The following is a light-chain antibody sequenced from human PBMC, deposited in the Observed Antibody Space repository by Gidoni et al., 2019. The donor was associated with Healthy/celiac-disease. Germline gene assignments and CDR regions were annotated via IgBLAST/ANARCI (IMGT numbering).Light chain of an antibody. CDR1: KLGDKY. CDR2: QDS. CDR3: QAWDSSTAEVV. V-gene: IGLV3-1*01. J-gene: IGLJ2*01. Sequence: SYELTQLPSVSVSPGQTASITCSGDKLGDKYACWYQQKPGQSPVLVIYQDSKPPSGIPERFAGSNSGNTATLTISGTQAMDEADYYCQAWDSSTAEVVFGGGTKLTVL.